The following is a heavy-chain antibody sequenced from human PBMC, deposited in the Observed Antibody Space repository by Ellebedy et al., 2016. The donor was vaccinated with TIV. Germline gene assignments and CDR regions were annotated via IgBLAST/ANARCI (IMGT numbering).Heavy chain of an antibody. CDR3: AKDYSSWGTVTTE. CDR1: GFTFSTHA. J-gene: IGHJ4*02. CDR2: ISASGRGT. V-gene: IGHV3-23*01. Sequence: GESLKISCEASGFTFSTHAMNWVRQAPGKGLAWVSGISASGRGTYYADSVKGRFSISRDNSRNTLYLQMNSLRAEDTAVYYCAKDYSSWGTVTTEWGQGTLVTVSS. D-gene: IGHD4-17*01.